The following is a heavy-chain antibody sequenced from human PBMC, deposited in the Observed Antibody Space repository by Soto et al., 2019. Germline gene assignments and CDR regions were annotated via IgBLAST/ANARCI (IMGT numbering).Heavy chain of an antibody. J-gene: IGHJ6*02. D-gene: IGHD6-19*01. CDR3: ARIAVAGGAYYYYGMDV. CDR1: GGTFSSYA. CDR2: IIPIFGTA. V-gene: IGHV1-69*13. Sequence: ASVKVSCKASGGTFSSYAISWVRQAPGQGLEWMGGIIPIFGTANYAQKFQGRVTITADESTSTAYMELSSLRSEDTAVYYCARIAVAGGAYYYYGMDVWGQGTTVTVSS.